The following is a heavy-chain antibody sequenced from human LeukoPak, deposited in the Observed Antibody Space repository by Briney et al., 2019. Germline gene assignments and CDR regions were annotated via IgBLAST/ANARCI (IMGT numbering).Heavy chain of an antibody. CDR2: IYHSGST. CDR3: ARVPVPRGGYSSGWYGEYYFDY. CDR1: GYSISSGYY. D-gene: IGHD6-19*01. J-gene: IGHJ4*02. Sequence: SETLSLTCTVSGYSISSGYYWGWIRQPPGKGLEWIGSIYHSGSTYYNPSLKSRVTISVDTSKNQFSLKLSSVTAADTAVYYCARVPVPRGGYSSGWYGEYYFDYWGQGTLVTVSS. V-gene: IGHV4-38-2*02.